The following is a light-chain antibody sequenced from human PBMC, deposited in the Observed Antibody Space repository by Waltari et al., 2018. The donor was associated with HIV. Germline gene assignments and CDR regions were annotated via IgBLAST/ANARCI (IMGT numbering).Light chain of an antibody. Sequence: QTVVTQEPSLTVSPGGTVTLTCASNTGAVTTTYYPKWFQQKPGQAPRALIHSPTQKHSWTPARFSASLLGGKAALTLSGVQPEDEADYYCCSCPRSGIRYVFGTGTKVTVL. CDR2: SPT. V-gene: IGLV7-43*01. CDR1: TGAVTTTYY. CDR3: CSCPRSGIRYV. J-gene: IGLJ1*01.